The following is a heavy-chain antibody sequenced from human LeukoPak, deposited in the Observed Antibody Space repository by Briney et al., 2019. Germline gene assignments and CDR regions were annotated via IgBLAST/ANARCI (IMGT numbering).Heavy chain of an antibody. CDR1: GGTFSSYA. D-gene: IGHD2-21*02. V-gene: IGHV1-69*04. CDR3: ARWGYCDGDCSYCFDY. J-gene: IGHJ4*02. Sequence: SVKVSCKASGGTFSSYAISWVRQAPGQGLEWMGRIIPILGIANYAQKFQGRVTFTADKSTSTAYMELSSLRSEDTAVYYCARWGYCDGDCSYCFDYWGQGTLVTVSS. CDR2: IIPILGIA.